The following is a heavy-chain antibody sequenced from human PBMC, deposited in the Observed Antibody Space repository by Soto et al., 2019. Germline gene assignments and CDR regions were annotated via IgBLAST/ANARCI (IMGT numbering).Heavy chain of an antibody. CDR3: ARSGTVTGTGYSYGMAA. J-gene: IGHJ6*02. V-gene: IGHV1-69*13. Sequence: SVKVSCQASGYTFTGYYMHWERQAPGQWLEWMGGIIPIFDTANYAEKFQGRVTITADESTSTSYMEVGRLRCKETAVYYCARSGTVTGTGYSYGMAAWGQGAMVTVSS. D-gene: IGHD4-4*01. CDR2: IIPIFDTA. CDR1: GYTFTGYY.